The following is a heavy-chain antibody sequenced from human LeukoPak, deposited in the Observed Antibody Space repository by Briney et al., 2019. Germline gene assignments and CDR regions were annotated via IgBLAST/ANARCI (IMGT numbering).Heavy chain of an antibody. D-gene: IGHD5-12*01. CDR2: IYPGDSDT. CDR1: GYSFTSYW. V-gene: IGHV5-51*01. CDR3: ARHSGYDPIAFDY. Sequence: GESLKISCKGSGYSFTSYWIGWVRQLPGKGLEWMRIIYPGDSDTRYSPSFQGQVTISADKSISTAYLQWSSLKASDTAVYYCARHSGYDPIAFDYWGQGTLVTVSS. J-gene: IGHJ4*02.